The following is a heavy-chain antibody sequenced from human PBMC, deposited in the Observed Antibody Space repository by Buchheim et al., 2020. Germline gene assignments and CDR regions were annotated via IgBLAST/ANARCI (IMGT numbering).Heavy chain of an antibody. V-gene: IGHV1-2*04. CDR3: ARAGGGDFWSGYCSSDY. D-gene: IGHD3-3*01. J-gene: IGHJ4*02. CDR1: GYTFTSYD. Sequence: QVQLVQSGAEVKKPGASVKVSCKASGYTFTSYDINWVRQAPGQGLEWMGWINPNSGGTNYAQKFQGWVTMTRDTSISTAYMELSRLRSDDTAVYYCARAGGGDFWSGYCSSDYWGQGTL. CDR2: INPNSGGT.